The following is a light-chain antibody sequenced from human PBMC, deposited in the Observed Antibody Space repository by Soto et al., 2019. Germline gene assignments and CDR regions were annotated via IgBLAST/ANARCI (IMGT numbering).Light chain of an antibody. Sequence: DIQMTQFPSTLSAYVGDRVTITCRASQSISSWLAWYQQKPGKAPKLLIYKASTLETGVPSRFSGSGSGTEFTLSISSLQPDDFATYYCQQYNSNSRTFGQGTKVDIK. V-gene: IGKV1-5*03. CDR3: QQYNSNSRT. CDR2: KAS. J-gene: IGKJ1*01. CDR1: QSISSW.